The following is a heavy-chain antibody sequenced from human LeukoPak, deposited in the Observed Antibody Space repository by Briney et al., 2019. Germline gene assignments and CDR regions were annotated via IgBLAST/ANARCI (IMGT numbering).Heavy chain of an antibody. CDR1: GDSITNYNYH. CDR2: LYNTGSTDNT. J-gene: IGHJ3*02. Sequence: SETLSLTCTVSGDSITNYNYHWGWIRQPPGKGLEWIGRLYNTGSTDNTDSNPSLQSRVTISADTSMNQFSLKLSSVTAADTAVYYCARETSHYYDSSGPPQGAFDIWGQGTMVTVSS. D-gene: IGHD3-22*01. CDR3: ARETSHYYDSSGPPQGAFDI. V-gene: IGHV4-39*07.